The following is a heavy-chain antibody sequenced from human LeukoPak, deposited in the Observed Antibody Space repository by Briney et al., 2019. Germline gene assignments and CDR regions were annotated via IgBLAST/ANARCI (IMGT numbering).Heavy chain of an antibody. D-gene: IGHD2-8*02. Sequence: GGSLRLSCAASGFTFSSYGMSWVRQAPGKGLEWVSAISGSGGSTYYADSVKGRFTISRDNSKNTLYLQMNSLRAEDTAVYYCAAEPEGRWCLDYWGQGTLVTVSS. V-gene: IGHV3-23*01. CDR1: GFTFSSYG. J-gene: IGHJ4*02. CDR3: AAEPEGRWCLDY. CDR2: ISGSGGST.